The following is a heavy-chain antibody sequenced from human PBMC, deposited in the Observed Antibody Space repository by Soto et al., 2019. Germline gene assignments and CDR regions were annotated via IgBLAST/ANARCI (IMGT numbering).Heavy chain of an antibody. CDR3: ARVRYYYDSSGYYGVWFDY. V-gene: IGHV4-59*01. CDR1: GGSISSYY. Sequence: NPSETLSLTCTVSGGSISSYYWSWIRQPPGKGLEWIGYIYYSGSTNYNPSLKSRVTISVDTSKNQFSLKLSSVTAADTAVYYCARVRYYYDSSGYYGVWFDYWGQGTLVTVSS. CDR2: IYYSGST. J-gene: IGHJ4*02. D-gene: IGHD3-22*01.